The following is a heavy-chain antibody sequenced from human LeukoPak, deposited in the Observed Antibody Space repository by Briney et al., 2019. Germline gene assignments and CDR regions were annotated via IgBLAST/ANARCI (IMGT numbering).Heavy chain of an antibody. CDR1: GFTFSSYW. Sequence: PGGSLRLSCAASGFTFSSYWMSWVRQAPGKGLEWVANINQDGSEKYYVDSVKGRFTISRDNAKNSLYLQMNSLRAEDTAVYYCARMNYISSGWGAPFDYWGQGTLVTVSS. CDR2: INQDGSEK. D-gene: IGHD1-7*01. V-gene: IGHV3-7*01. CDR3: ARMNYISSGWGAPFDY. J-gene: IGHJ4*02.